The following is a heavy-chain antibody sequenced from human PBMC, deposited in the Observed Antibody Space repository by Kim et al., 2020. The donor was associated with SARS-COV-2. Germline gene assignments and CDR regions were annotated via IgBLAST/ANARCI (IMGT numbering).Heavy chain of an antibody. CDR3: ARGLRWFGELSRYYYYYSGMDV. V-gene: IGHV1-3*01. D-gene: IGHD3-10*01. CDR1: GYTFTSYA. J-gene: IGHJ6*02. CDR2: INAGNGNT. Sequence: ASVKVSCKASGYTFTSYAMHWVRQAPGQRLEWMGWINAGNGNTKYSQKFQGRVTITRDTSASTAYMELSSLRSEDTAVYYCARGLRWFGELSRYYYYYSGMDVWGQGTTVTVSS.